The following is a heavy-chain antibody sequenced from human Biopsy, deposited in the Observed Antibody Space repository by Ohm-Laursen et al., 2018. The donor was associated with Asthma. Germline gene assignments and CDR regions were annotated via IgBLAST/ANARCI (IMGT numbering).Heavy chain of an antibody. CDR1: GYTFNSAG. J-gene: IGHJ6*02. V-gene: IGHV1-18*01. D-gene: IGHD3-10*01. CDR2: ISVYNGNT. CDR3: ARAVDYSHYYGIDV. Sequence: GSSVKVSCKTSGYTFNSAGITWVRQAPGQGLEWMGWISVYNGNTKVAQKPQDRVTMITDTSTSTAHMELRSLRSDDTAVYFCARAVDYSHYYGIDVWGQGTTVTVS.